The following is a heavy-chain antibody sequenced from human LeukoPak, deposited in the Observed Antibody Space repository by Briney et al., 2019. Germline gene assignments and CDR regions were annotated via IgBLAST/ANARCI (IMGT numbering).Heavy chain of an antibody. D-gene: IGHD6-19*01. CDR3: ARAGAGGQWLELYYCYYGMDV. CDR1: GGSISSYY. J-gene: IGHJ6*02. V-gene: IGHV4-59*13. CDR2: IYYSGST. Sequence: SETLSLTCTVSGGSISSYYWSWIRQPPGKGLEWIGYIYYSGSTNYNPSLKSRVTISVDTSKTQFSLKLSSVTAADTAVYYCARAGAGGQWLELYYCYYGMDVWGQGTTVTVSS.